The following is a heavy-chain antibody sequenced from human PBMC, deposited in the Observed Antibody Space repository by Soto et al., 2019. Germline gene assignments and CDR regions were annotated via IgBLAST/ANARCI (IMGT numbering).Heavy chain of an antibody. CDR3: ARIYWGFDP. Sequence: QVQLQESDPGLVKPSETLSLTCTVSGGSISSYYWSWIRQPPGKGLEWIGYIYYSGSTNYNPSLKSRVTISVDTSKNQFSLKLSSVTAADTAVYYCARIYWGFDPWGQGTLVTVSS. J-gene: IGHJ5*02. V-gene: IGHV4-59*08. CDR2: IYYSGST. D-gene: IGHD5-12*01. CDR1: GGSISSYY.